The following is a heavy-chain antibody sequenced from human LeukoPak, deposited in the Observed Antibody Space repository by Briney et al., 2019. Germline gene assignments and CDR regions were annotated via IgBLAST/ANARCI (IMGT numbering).Heavy chain of an antibody. J-gene: IGHJ6*03. D-gene: IGHD6-6*01. CDR3: ARLRSSSFYYYYMDV. V-gene: IGHV3-11*01. Sequence: GGSLRLSCAASGFTFSDYYMSWIRQAPGKGLEWVSYISSSGSTIYYADSVKGRFTISRDNAKNSLYLQMNSLRAEDTAVYYCARLRSSSFYYYYMDVWGKGTTVTVSS. CDR2: ISSSGSTI. CDR1: GFTFSDYY.